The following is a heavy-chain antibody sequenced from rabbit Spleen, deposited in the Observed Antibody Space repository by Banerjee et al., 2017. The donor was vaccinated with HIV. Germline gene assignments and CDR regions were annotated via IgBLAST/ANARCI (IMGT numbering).Heavy chain of an antibody. Sequence: QSLEESGGDMVKPGASLTLTCTASGFSFSSSYYMCWVRQAPGKGLEWIGCIYTGNGKTYYASWAKGRFTISKTSSTVDLKMTSLTAADTATYFCARDSGSGHYIDVLFTLWGPGTLVTVS. CDR3: ARDSGSGHYIDVLFTL. V-gene: IGHV1S40*01. J-gene: IGHJ4*01. CDR2: IYTGNGKT. CDR1: GFSFSSSYY. D-gene: IGHD1-1*01.